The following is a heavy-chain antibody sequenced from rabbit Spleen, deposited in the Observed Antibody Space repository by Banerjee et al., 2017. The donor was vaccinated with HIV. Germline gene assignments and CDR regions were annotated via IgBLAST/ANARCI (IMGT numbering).Heavy chain of an antibody. CDR3: ARDAGSYDYIDGYFNL. Sequence: QEQLEESAGGLVQPGGSLTLTCTASGFSISSYYMNWVRQAPGKGLEWIGYIDPVFGITYYASWAKGRFTISKTSSTMVTLQMTSLTAADTATYFCARDAGSYDYIDGYFNLWGQGTLVTVS. CDR2: IDPVFGIT. D-gene: IGHD8-1*01. CDR1: GFSISSYYM. V-gene: IGHV1S45*01. J-gene: IGHJ4*01.